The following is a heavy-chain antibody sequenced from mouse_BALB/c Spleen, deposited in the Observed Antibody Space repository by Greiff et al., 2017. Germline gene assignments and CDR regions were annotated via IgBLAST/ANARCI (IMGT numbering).Heavy chain of an antibody. J-gene: IGHJ4*01. V-gene: IGHV3-8*02. D-gene: IGHD1-2*01. CDR1: GDSITSGY. CDR3: ARFVTTAPYAMDY. CDR2: ISYSGST. Sequence: EVQLVESGPSLVKPSQTLSLTCSVTGDSITSGYWNWIRKFPGNKLEYMGYISYSGSTYYNPSLKSRISITRDTSKNQYYLQLNSVTTEDTATYYCARFVTTAPYAMDYWGQGTSVTVSS.